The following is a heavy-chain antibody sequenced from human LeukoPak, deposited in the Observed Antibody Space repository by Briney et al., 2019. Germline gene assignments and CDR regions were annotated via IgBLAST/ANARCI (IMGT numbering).Heavy chain of an antibody. CDR3: TRVITCFDY. CDR1: GFTFSSYG. Sequence: PGGSLRLSCAASGFTFSSYGMHWVRQAPGKGLVWVSSINTDGSGTTYTDSVKGRFTISRDNAKNTLYLQMNGLTAEDTAVYYCTRVITCFDYWGQGTLVTVSS. J-gene: IGHJ4*02. V-gene: IGHV3-74*01. CDR2: INTDGSGT. D-gene: IGHD3-16*01.